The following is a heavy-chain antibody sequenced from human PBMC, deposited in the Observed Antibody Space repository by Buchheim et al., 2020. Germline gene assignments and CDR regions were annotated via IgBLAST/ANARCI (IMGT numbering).Heavy chain of an antibody. J-gene: IGHJ6*02. CDR1: GGSISSSNW. D-gene: IGHD4-23*01. V-gene: IGHV4-4*02. CDR2: IYHSGST. Sequence: QVQLQESGPGLVKPSGTLSLTCAVSGGSISSSNWWSWVRQPPGKGPEWIGEIYHSGSTNYNPSLKSRVTISGEQSKNQFSLKLSSVTAADTAVYYCARGRKVVTEKPSYYYGMDVWGQGTT. CDR3: ARGRKVVTEKPSYYYGMDV.